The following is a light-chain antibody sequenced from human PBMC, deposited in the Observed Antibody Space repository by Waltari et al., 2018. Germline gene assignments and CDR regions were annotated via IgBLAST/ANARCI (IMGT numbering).Light chain of an antibody. V-gene: IGLV1-40*01. CDR3: QSSDSSLSAHVL. CDR1: SPNIGADYD. J-gene: IGLJ2*01. CDR2: GNK. Sequence: QSVLTQPPSVSGATGQRVTISCTGSSPNIGADYDVHWYQQLPGTAPKLLLYGNKNRPSGVPDRFSGSKSGTSASLAITGLQPEDEADYYCQSSDSSLSAHVLFGTGTKLTVL.